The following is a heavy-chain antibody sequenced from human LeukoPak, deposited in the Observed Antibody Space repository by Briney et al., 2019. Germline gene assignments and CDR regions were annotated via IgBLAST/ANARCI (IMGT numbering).Heavy chain of an antibody. J-gene: IGHJ6*02. CDR1: GGSISSYY. D-gene: IGHD6-13*01. CDR2: IYYSGST. CDR3: ARQGSSSWYGYYYGMDV. V-gene: IGHV4-59*08. Sequence: SETLSLTCTVSGGSISSYYWSWIRQPPGKGLEWIGYIYYSGSTNYNPSLKSRVTLSVDTSKNQFSLKLSSVTAADTAVYYCARQGSSSWYGYYYGMDVWGQGTTVTVSS.